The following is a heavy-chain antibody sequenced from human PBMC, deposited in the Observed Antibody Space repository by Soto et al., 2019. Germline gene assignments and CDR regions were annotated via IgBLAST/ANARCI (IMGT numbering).Heavy chain of an antibody. V-gene: IGHV1-8*01. J-gene: IGHJ4*02. CDR2: ISAYNGNT. Sequence: ASVKVSCKASGYTFTTYYIHWVRQAPGQGLEWMGWISAYNGNTGYAQKFQGRVTMTRNTSISTAYMELSSLRSEDTAVYYCAREKVGANDYWGQGTLVTVS. CDR3: AREKVGANDY. CDR1: GYTFTTYY. D-gene: IGHD1-26*01.